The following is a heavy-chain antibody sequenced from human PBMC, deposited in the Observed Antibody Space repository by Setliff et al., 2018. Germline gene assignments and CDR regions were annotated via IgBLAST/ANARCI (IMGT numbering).Heavy chain of an antibody. Sequence: GGSLRLSCAASGFTFSSYGMHWVRQAPGKGLEWVSAISGSGGSTYYADSVKGRFTISRDNPKNTLYLQMNSLRAEDTAVYYCAKDLGGFDYWGQGTLVTVSS. J-gene: IGHJ4*02. CDR2: ISGSGGST. V-gene: IGHV3-23*01. D-gene: IGHD3-16*01. CDR1: GFTFSSYG. CDR3: AKDLGGFDY.